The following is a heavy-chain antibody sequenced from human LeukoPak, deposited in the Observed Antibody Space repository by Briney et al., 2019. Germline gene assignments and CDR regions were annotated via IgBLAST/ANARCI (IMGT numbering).Heavy chain of an antibody. CDR2: ISSSGSTI. D-gene: IGHD3-22*01. CDR1: GFTFSSYE. CDR3: AKIAYYDSSGYYYAEYFQH. J-gene: IGHJ1*01. Sequence: PGGSLRLSCAASGFTFSSYEMNWVRQAPGKGLEWVSYISSSGSTIYYADSVKGRFTISRDNAKNSLYLQMNSLRAEDTAVYYCAKIAYYDSSGYYYAEYFQHWGQGTLVTVSS. V-gene: IGHV3-48*03.